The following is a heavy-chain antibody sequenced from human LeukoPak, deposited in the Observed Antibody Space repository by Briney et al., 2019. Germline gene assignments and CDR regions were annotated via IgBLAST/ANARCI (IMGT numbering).Heavy chain of an antibody. CDR2: IHYSGRI. J-gene: IGHJ4*02. V-gene: IGHV4-61*01. CDR3: VSGSYLIDN. D-gene: IGHD1-26*01. Sequence: PSETLSLTCAVPGYSISSGYYWSWVRQTPEKGLEWIGYIHYSGRIKYNPSLKSRVTLSVDTSKNQFSLKLNSVTSADTAVYYCVSGSYLIDNWGQGTLVTVSS. CDR1: GYSISSGYY.